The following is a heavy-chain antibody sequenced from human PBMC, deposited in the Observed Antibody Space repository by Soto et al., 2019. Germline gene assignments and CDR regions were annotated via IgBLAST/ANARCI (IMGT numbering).Heavy chain of an antibody. CDR3: ARDRGGYSGYDYDAFDI. CDR2: INAGNGNT. V-gene: IGHV1-3*01. Sequence: ASVKVSCKASGYTFTSYAMHWVRQAPGQRLEWMGWINAGNGNTKYSQKFQGRVTITRDTSASTAYMELSSLRSEDTAVYYCARDRGGYSGYDYDAFDIWGQGTMVTVS. J-gene: IGHJ3*02. D-gene: IGHD5-12*01. CDR1: GYTFTSYA.